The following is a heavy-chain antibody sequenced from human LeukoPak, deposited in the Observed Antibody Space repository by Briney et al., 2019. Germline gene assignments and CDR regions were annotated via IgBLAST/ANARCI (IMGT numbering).Heavy chain of an antibody. Sequence: AGGSLRLSCAASGFTFSTYWMHWVRQAPGKGLVWVSRISTDGSSTNYADSVKGRFTISRDNAKSTLYLQMNSLRAEDTAVYYCARDQATSNVLGPWGQGTLVTASS. CDR2: ISTDGSST. D-gene: IGHD5-24*01. CDR1: GFTFSTYW. V-gene: IGHV3-74*01. J-gene: IGHJ5*02. CDR3: ARDQATSNVLGP.